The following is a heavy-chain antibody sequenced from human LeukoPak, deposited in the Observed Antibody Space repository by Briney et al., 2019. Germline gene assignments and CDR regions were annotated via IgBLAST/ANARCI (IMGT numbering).Heavy chain of an antibody. Sequence: GSLRLSCAASGFTFSSYAMSWVRQPPGKGLEWIGEIYHSGSTNYNPSLKSRVTISVDKSKNQFSLKLSSVTAADTAVYYCARVIGYCSSTSCPYYYYGMDVWGQGTTVTVSS. D-gene: IGHD2-2*03. CDR1: GFTFSSYAM. CDR2: IYHSGST. V-gene: IGHV4-4*02. CDR3: ARVIGYCSSTSCPYYYYGMDV. J-gene: IGHJ6*02.